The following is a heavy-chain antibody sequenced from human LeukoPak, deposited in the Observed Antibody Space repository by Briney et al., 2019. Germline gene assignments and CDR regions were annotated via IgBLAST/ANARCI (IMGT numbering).Heavy chain of an antibody. CDR2: MYYNGRT. CDR3: ARARRDVAEAMD. V-gene: IGHV4-38-2*02. D-gene: IGHD1-14*01. Sequence: SETLSLTCTVSGYSINNGFYWDWIRQPPGRGLEWIGGMYYNGRTYYNPSLKSRVHISPDTSKNHFSLKLSSVTAADTAVYYCARARRDVAEAMDWGQGTLVTVSS. J-gene: IGHJ4*02. CDR1: GYSINNGFY.